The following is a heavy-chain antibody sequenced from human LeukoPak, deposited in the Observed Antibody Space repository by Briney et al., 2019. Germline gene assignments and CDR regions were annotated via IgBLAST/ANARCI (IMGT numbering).Heavy chain of an antibody. CDR2: IYHSGST. CDR3: ARDPAPRTVTSWHGMDV. Sequence: SETLSLTCTVSGGSISSGDYYWSWIRQPPGKGLEWIGYIYHSGSTYYNPSLKSRVTISVDRSKNQLSLKLSSVTAADTAVYYCARDPAPRTVTSWHGMDVWGQGTTVTVSS. D-gene: IGHD4-17*01. CDR1: GGSISSGDYY. V-gene: IGHV4-30-4*08. J-gene: IGHJ6*02.